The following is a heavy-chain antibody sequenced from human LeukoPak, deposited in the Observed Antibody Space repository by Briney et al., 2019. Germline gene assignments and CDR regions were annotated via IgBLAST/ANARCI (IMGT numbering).Heavy chain of an antibody. V-gene: IGHV3-53*01. D-gene: IGHD7-27*01. CDR2: IYSGGST. Sequence: GGSLRLSRAASGFTVSSNYMSWVRQAPGKGLEWVSVIYSGGSTYYADSVEGRFTISRDNSKNTLYLQMNSLRAEDTAVYYCASPGVAGLIQHWGQGTLVTVSS. CDR1: GFTVSSNY. J-gene: IGHJ1*01. CDR3: ASPGVAGLIQH.